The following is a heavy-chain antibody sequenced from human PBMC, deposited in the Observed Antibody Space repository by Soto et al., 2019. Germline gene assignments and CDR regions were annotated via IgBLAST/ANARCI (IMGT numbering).Heavy chain of an antibody. CDR1: GFTFRSYW. J-gene: IGHJ4*02. Sequence: EVQLVESGGGLVQPGGSLTVSCAASGFTFRSYWMHWVRQVPGKGLVWVSSIDGDGSTATYADSVKGRFIISRDNAKNILYLPMNSLTAEDTAVYYCARPRYDGSGTPFDHWGQGTLVTVSS. CDR2: IDGDGSTA. D-gene: IGHD3-22*01. V-gene: IGHV3-74*01. CDR3: ARPRYDGSGTPFDH.